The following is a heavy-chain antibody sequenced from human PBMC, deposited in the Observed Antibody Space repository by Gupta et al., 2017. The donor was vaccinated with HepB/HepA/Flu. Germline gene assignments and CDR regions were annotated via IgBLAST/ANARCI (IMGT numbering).Heavy chain of an antibody. Sequence: QVQLQESGPGLVKPSQTLSLPCTVSCGSISSCGYYWSWIRPHPGKGLEWIGYIYYSGSTYYNPSLKSRVTISVDTSKNQFSLKLSSVTAADTAVYYCARDSAYYSGEYYYYYYMDVWGKGTTVTGSS. V-gene: IGHV4-31*03. CDR3: ARDSAYYSGEYYYYYYMDV. CDR1: CGSISSCGYY. CDR2: IYYSGST. D-gene: IGHD2-21*01. J-gene: IGHJ6*03.